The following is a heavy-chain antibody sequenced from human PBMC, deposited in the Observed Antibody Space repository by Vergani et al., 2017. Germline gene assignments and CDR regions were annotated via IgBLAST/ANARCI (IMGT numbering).Heavy chain of an antibody. V-gene: IGHV3-73*01. J-gene: IGHJ4*02. D-gene: IGHD3-3*02. CDR1: GFTFSGSA. Sequence: VQLVESGGGLVKSGGSLRLSCAASGFTFSGSAMHWVRQASGKGLEWVGRIRSKANSYATAYAASVKGRFTISRDDSKNTAYLQMNSLKTEDTAVYYCTRQGIRGIDYWGQGTLVTVSS. CDR2: IRSKANSYAT. CDR3: TRQGIRGIDY.